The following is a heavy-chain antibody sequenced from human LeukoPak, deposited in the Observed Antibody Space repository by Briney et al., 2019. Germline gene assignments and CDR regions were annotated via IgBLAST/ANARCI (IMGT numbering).Heavy chain of an antibody. Sequence: GGSLRLSCAVSGVSLSDYAMNWVRLAPGTGLQWVSSISGSGGSTYYADSVKGRFSISRDNSKNTLSLQMNSLRAEDTALYYCVKGGQRYDFWRFDYWGQGTVVTVSS. D-gene: IGHD3-3*01. CDR1: GVSLSDYA. V-gene: IGHV3-23*01. CDR3: VKGGQRYDFWRFDY. J-gene: IGHJ4*02. CDR2: ISGSGGST.